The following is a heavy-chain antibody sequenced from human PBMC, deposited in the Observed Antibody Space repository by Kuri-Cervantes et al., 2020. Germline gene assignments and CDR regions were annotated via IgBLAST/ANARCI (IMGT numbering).Heavy chain of an antibody. CDR3: AKREYDFWSGYLPFLFDY. J-gene: IGHJ4*02. CDR2: ISGSGGST. Sequence: GGSLRLSCAASGFTFSSYGMHWVRQAPGKGLEWVSAISGSGGSTYYADSVKGRFTISRDNSKNTLYLQMNSLRAEDTAVYYCAKREYDFWSGYLPFLFDYWGQGTLVTVSS. D-gene: IGHD3-3*01. V-gene: IGHV3-23*01. CDR1: GFTFSSYG.